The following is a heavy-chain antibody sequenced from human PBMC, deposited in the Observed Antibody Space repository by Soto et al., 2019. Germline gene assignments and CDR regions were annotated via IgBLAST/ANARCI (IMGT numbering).Heavy chain of an antibody. CDR3: ARDVSVMTSVFGF. Sequence: QVHLVQSGAEVKRPGSSVRVSCRASGGTFYTYAFTWVRQAPGQGLEWMGGITPMIGTTKYTQKFHGRVTFSADKTASTAYMELSKLRSDDTAVYYCARDVSVMTSVFGFWGQGTLITVSS. CDR2: ITPMIGTT. V-gene: IGHV1-69*06. J-gene: IGHJ4*02. D-gene: IGHD3-10*01. CDR1: GGTFYTYA.